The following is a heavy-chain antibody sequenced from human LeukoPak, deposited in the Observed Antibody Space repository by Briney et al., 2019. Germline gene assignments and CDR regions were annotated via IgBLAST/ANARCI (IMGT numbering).Heavy chain of an antibody. Sequence: GGSLRLSCAASGFTFTSYSMNWVRHAPGKGLEWVSSISSSSSYIYYADSVKGRFTISRDNAKNSLYLQMNSLRAEDTAVYYCASGIVVVPAAIGLSDYWGQGTLVTVSS. CDR3: ASGIVVVPAAIGLSDY. V-gene: IGHV3-21*01. J-gene: IGHJ4*02. D-gene: IGHD2-2*02. CDR2: ISSSSSYI. CDR1: GFTFTSYS.